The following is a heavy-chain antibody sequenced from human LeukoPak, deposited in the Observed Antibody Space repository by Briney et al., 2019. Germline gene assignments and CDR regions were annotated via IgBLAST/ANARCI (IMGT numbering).Heavy chain of an antibody. CDR2: ISYDGSNE. CDR3: VRSPRGYCSSTGCYAGLDF. V-gene: IGHV3-30-3*01. CDR1: GFTFSSYN. Sequence: GGSLRLSCAASGFTFSSYNIHWVRQAPGKGLEWVALISYDGSNEYYADSVKGRFTVSRDNSKNTLYQQMNGLRAEDTAIYYCVRSPRGYCSSTGCYAGLDFWGQGTLVTVSS. D-gene: IGHD2-2*01. J-gene: IGHJ4*02.